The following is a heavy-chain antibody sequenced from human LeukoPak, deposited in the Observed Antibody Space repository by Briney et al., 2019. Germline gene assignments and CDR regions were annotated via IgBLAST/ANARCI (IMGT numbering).Heavy chain of an antibody. Sequence: GGYLRRSCAASGFTFSSYAMSWVRQAPGKGLEWVSAISGSGGSTYYADSVKGRFTISRDNAKNSLYLQMNSLRAEDTAVYYCARVGRNYFDYWGQGTLVTVSS. D-gene: IGHD3-10*01. CDR1: GFTFSSYA. V-gene: IGHV3-23*01. CDR3: ARVGRNYFDY. J-gene: IGHJ4*02. CDR2: ISGSGGST.